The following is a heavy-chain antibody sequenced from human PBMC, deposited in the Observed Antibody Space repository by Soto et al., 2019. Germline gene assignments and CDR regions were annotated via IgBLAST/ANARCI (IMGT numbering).Heavy chain of an antibody. CDR1: GGTPSNSA. V-gene: IGHV1-69*01. Sequence: LLQSGDEVKKPGSSVTVSCKASGGTPSNSAISWVRQSPGQGLECMGGIIPVFGLVKYAQNFQGRVTITADESTNTAYMELSSLRPEDTAVYYCAGGRIVVVGSRAYYGMDVWGQGTPVTVSS. J-gene: IGHJ6*02. CDR3: AGGRIVVVGSRAYYGMDV. D-gene: IGHD3-22*01. CDR2: IIPVFGLV.